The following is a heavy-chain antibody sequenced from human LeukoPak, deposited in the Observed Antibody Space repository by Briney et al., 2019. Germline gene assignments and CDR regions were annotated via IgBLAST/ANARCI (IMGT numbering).Heavy chain of an antibody. CDR1: SGSISSSSYD. CDR3: ARHVASGSYPYYFDY. J-gene: IGHJ4*02. CDR2: IYYSGST. D-gene: IGHD1-26*01. V-gene: IGHV4-39*01. Sequence: SETLSLTCTVSSGSISSSSYDWGWIRQPPGKGLEWIGSIYYSGSTYYNPSLKSRVTISVDTSKNQFSLKLSSVTAADTAVYYCARHVASGSYPYYFDYWGQGTLVTVSS.